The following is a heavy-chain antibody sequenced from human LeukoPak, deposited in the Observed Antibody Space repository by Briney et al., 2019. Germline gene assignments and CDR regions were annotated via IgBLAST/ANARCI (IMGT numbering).Heavy chain of an antibody. Sequence: GGSPRLSCAASGFTFSSYAMSWVRQAPGKGLEWVSAISGSGGSTDYADSVKGRFTISRDNSKNTLYLQMNSLRAEDTAVYYCAKSGGGIQLWLRFYFDYWGQGTLVTVSS. D-gene: IGHD5-18*01. CDR3: AKSGGGIQLWLRFYFDY. CDR2: ISGSGGST. CDR1: GFTFSSYA. V-gene: IGHV3-23*01. J-gene: IGHJ4*02.